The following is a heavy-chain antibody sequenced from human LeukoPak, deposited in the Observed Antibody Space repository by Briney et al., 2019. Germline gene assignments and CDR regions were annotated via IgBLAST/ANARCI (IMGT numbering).Heavy chain of an antibody. V-gene: IGHV4-39*07. CDR3: ARGGSYSSS. CDR2: IYYSGST. D-gene: IGHD6-13*01. CDR1: GGSISSSSYY. Sequence: SETLSLTCTVSGGSISSSSYYWGWIRQPPGKGLEWIGSIYYSGSTYYNPSLKSRVTISVDTSKNQFSLKLSSVTAADTAVYYCARGGSYSSSWGQGTLVTVSS. J-gene: IGHJ4*02.